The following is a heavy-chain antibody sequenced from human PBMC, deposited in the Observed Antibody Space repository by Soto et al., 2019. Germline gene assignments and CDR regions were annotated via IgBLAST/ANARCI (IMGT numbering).Heavy chain of an antibody. D-gene: IGHD2-2*01. CDR3: AKDIREDAAMGPPDY. J-gene: IGHJ4*02. Sequence: GGSLRLSCAASGFTFDDYAMHWVRQAPGKGLEWVSGISWNSGSIGYADSVKGRFTISRDNAKNSLYLQMNSLRAEDTALYYCAKDIREDAAMGPPDYWGQGTLVTVSS. CDR1: GFTFDDYA. CDR2: ISWNSGSI. V-gene: IGHV3-9*01.